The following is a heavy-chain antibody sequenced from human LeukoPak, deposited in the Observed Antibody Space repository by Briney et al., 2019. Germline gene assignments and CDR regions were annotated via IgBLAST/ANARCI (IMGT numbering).Heavy chain of an antibody. CDR3: AKDQGSSGYYFGTLDY. J-gene: IGHJ4*02. D-gene: IGHD3-22*01. V-gene: IGHV3-23*01. CDR1: GFTFSSYA. Sequence: GGSLRLSCAASGFTFSSYAMSWVRQAPWKGLEWVSSISGSGNIIDYTDSVKGRFTISRDNSKNTLYLQMNSLRAEDTAVYYCAKDQGSSGYYFGTLDYWGQGTLVTVSS. CDR2: ISGSGNII.